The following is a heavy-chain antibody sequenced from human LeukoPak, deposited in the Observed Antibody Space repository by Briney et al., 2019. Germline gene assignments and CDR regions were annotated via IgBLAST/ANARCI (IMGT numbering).Heavy chain of an antibody. CDR2: INPNSGGT. CDR3: ARWGAAMGDY. D-gene: IGHD5-18*01. J-gene: IGHJ4*02. Sequence: ASVKVSCKASGYTFTGYYMHWVRQAPGQGLEWMGWINPNSGGTNYAQKFQGRVTMTRNTSISTAYMELSSLRSEDTAVYYCARWGAAMGDYWGQGTLVTVSS. CDR1: GYTFTGYY. V-gene: IGHV1-2*02.